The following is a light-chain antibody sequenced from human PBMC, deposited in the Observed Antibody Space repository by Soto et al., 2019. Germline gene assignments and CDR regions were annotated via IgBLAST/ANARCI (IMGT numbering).Light chain of an antibody. Sequence: IVLTQSPGTLSLSPGERATLSCGASQSVTNNLLAWYQQKPGQAPRLLIYGASSSATGVPDRFSGSGSGTGFTLTISRLEPGDFAVYYCQQYGTPLFTFGPGTKVDIK. CDR1: QSVTNNL. J-gene: IGKJ3*01. V-gene: IGKV3-20*01. CDR2: GAS. CDR3: QQYGTPLFT.